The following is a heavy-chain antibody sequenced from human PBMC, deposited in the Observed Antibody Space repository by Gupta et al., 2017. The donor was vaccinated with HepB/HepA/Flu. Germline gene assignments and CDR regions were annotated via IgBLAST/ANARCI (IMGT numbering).Heavy chain of an antibody. D-gene: IGHD2-8*01. CDR1: GFIFSNDV. J-gene: IGHJ4*01. V-gene: IGHV3-23*01. Sequence: EVQLLESGGDLVQPGGSLRLSCAVSGFIFSNDVMYWVRQAPGKGLEWVSAISESGDYTSYADSVKGRFTISGDNSKNTLYLQMNSLTAEDTAVYFCAKLRVRMSASGGDYWGHGTLVTVSS. CDR3: AKLRVRMSASGGDY. CDR2: ISESGDYT.